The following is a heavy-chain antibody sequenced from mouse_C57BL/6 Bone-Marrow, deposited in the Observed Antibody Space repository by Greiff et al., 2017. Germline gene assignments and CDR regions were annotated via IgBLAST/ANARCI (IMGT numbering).Heavy chain of an antibody. V-gene: IGHV1-53*01. Sequence: QVQLKQPGTELVKPGASVKLSCKASGYTFTSYWMHWVKQRPGQGLEWIGNINPSNGGTNYNEKFKSKATLTVDKSSSTAYMQLSSLTSEDSAVYYCARAGILWLRRAWFAYWGQGTRVTVSA. CDR3: ARAGILWLRRAWFAY. CDR2: INPSNGGT. CDR1: GYTFTSYW. D-gene: IGHD2-2*01. J-gene: IGHJ3*01.